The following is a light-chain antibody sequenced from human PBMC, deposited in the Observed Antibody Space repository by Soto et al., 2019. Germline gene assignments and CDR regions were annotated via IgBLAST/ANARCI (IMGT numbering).Light chain of an antibody. V-gene: IGLV2-14*01. Sequence: QSALTQPASASGSPGQSITISCTGTSSDVGGYNYVSWYQQHPGTAPKLMIYEVSNRPSGVSNRFSGSKSGNTASLTISGLQAEDEADYYCSSYTSSSTYVVFGGGTKLTVL. J-gene: IGLJ2*01. CDR1: SSDVGGYNY. CDR2: EVS. CDR3: SSYTSSSTYVV.